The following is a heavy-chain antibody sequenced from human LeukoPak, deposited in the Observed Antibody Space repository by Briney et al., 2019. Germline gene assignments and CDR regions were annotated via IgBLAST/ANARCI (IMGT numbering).Heavy chain of an antibody. CDR3: AREKVAGTFDS. J-gene: IGHJ4*02. CDR2: IGGSDSIV. V-gene: IGHV3-11*01. D-gene: IGHD6-19*01. Sequence: VGSLRLSCAVSEFTVNDYYMSWIRQAPGKGLEWVSDIGGSDSIVAYADSVKGRFSISRDFAKNSLYLQMNSLRAEDTAVYYCAREKVAGTFDSWGQGALVTVSS. CDR1: EFTVNDYY.